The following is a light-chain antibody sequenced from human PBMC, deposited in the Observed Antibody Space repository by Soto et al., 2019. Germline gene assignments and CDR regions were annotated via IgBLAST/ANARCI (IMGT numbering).Light chain of an antibody. CDR3: LQVNSSLPS. CDR2: AAS. J-gene: IGKJ5*01. Sequence: ETQMTQFPSSVSASVGDRVTITCRASQGINSWLAWFQQKPGKAPKLLIYAASHLQSGVPSRFRGSGCGRYLALTVTNLQPEDFVTYYCLQVNSSLPSFGQGRRLEIK. CDR1: QGINSW. V-gene: IGKV1D-12*01.